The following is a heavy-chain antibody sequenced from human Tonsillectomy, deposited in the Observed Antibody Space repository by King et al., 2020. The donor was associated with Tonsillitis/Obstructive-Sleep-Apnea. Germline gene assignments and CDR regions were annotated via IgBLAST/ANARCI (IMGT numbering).Heavy chain of an antibody. CDR1: GGSISSSSYY. CDR2: FYYSGST. Sequence: MQLQESGPGLVKPSETLSLTCTVSGGSISSSSYYWGWIRQPPGRGLVWIGSFYYSGSTYYNPSLKSRVTISVDTSKNQFSLKLSSVTAADTAVYYCARPKDAITPYYMDVWGKGTTVTVSS. J-gene: IGHJ6*03. CDR3: ARPKDAITPYYMDV. V-gene: IGHV4-39*01. D-gene: IGHD2-21*01.